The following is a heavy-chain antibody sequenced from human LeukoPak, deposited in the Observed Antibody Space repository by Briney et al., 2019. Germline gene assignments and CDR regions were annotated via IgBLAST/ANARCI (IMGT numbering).Heavy chain of an antibody. J-gene: IGHJ3*02. V-gene: IGHV3-21*04. D-gene: IGHD2-2*01. CDR1: GFTFSSYS. Sequence: GGSLRLSCAASGFTFSSYSMNWVRQAPGKGLEWVSSISSSGSTIYYADSVKGRFTISRDNAKNSLYLQMNSLRAEDTAVYYCARHRCSSTSCSLSAFDIWGQGTMVTVSS. CDR3: ARHRCSSTSCSLSAFDI. CDR2: ISSSGSTI.